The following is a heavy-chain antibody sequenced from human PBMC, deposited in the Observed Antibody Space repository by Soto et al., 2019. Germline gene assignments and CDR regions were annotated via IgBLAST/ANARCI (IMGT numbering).Heavy chain of an antibody. CDR1: GFSFSISP. D-gene: IGHD2-15*01. J-gene: IGHJ5*01. V-gene: IGHV3-30-3*01. CDR2: ISYDGTNK. CDR3: ARDAKSSGGQPWAFTYLDS. Sequence: QVQLVESGGGVVQPGRSLRLSCAASGFSFSISPMHWVRQAPGKGPEWVALISYDGTNKFYADSVKGRFTISRDISMSTLYLRVDSLSPADAAVYYWARDAKSSGGQPWAFTYLDSWGQGTLVTVSS.